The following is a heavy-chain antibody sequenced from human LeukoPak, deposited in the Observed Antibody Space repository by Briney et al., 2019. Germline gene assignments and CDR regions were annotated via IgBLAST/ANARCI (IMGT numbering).Heavy chain of an antibody. CDR1: GGSFSAYF. J-gene: IGHJ6*03. CDR3: ARSCYGDWDYYYMDV. Sequence: SETLSLTCAVSGGSFSAYFWRWIRQPPGKGLEWIGDVGHSGSADYNPSPKSRVTISADPAKSQFSLKLTSVTAADTAVYYCARSCYGDWDYYYMDVWGKGTTVTISS. D-gene: IGHD4-17*01. CDR2: VGHSGSA. V-gene: IGHV4-34*01.